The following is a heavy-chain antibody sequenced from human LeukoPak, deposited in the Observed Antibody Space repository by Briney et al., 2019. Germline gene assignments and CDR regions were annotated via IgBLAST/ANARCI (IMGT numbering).Heavy chain of an antibody. Sequence: GASVKVSCKASGYTFTGYYMHWVRQAPGQGLEWMGWINPNSGGTNYAQKFQGRVTMTRDTSISTAYMELSRLRSDDTAVYYCARASDLYDYVWGSYRYCFDYWGQGTLVTVSS. CDR2: INPNSGGT. J-gene: IGHJ4*02. V-gene: IGHV1-2*02. CDR1: GYTFTGYY. CDR3: ARASDLYDYVWGSYRYCFDY. D-gene: IGHD3-16*02.